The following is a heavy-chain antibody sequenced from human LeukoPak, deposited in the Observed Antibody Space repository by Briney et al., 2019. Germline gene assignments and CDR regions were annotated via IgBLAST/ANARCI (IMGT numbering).Heavy chain of an antibody. CDR3: ARVMWELLGDAFDI. CDR2: ISSSSYI. J-gene: IGHJ3*02. Sequence: GGSLRLSCADSGFTFSSYSMNWVRQAPGKRLEWVSSISSSSYIYYADSVKGRFTISRDNTKNSLYLQMNSLRAEDTAVYYCARVMWELLGDAFDIWGQGTMVTVSS. CDR1: GFTFSSYS. D-gene: IGHD1-26*01. V-gene: IGHV3-21*01.